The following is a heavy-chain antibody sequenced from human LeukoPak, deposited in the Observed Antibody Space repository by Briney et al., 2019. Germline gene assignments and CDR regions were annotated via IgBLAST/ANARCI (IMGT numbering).Heavy chain of an antibody. Sequence: SETLSLTCAVYGGSLSGYYWSWIRQPPGKGLEWIGEINHSGSTNYNPSLKSRVTISVDTSKNQFSLKLSSVTAADTAVYYCARPIPSYYYPRAFDIWGQGTMVTVSS. CDR3: ARPIPSYYYPRAFDI. CDR1: GGSLSGYY. V-gene: IGHV4-34*01. D-gene: IGHD3-22*01. J-gene: IGHJ3*02. CDR2: INHSGST.